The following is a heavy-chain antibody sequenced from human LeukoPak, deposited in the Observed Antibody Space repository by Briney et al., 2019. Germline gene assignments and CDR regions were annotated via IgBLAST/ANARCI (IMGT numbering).Heavy chain of an antibody. CDR3: ARVGFTIFGVVITYYYYYMDV. D-gene: IGHD3-3*01. CDR1: GGTFSSYA. CDR2: ISAYNGNT. Sequence: ASVKVSCKASGGTFSSYAISWVRQAPGQGLEWMGWISAYNGNTNYAQKLQGRVTMTTDTSTSTAYMELRSLRSDDTAVYYCARVGFTIFGVVITYYYYYMDVWGKGTTVTVSS. V-gene: IGHV1-18*01. J-gene: IGHJ6*03.